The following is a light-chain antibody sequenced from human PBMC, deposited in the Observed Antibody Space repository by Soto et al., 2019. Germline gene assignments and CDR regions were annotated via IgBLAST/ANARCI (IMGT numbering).Light chain of an antibody. CDR3: QQYNSNPPWT. J-gene: IGKJ1*01. CDR2: DAS. Sequence: DIQMTQSPSTLSTSVGDRVTITCRASQSISHLLAWYQQKPGKAPKLLIYDASSLEGGVPSRFSGSGSGTEFTLTISSLQPDDFATYYCQQYNSNPPWTFGQGTKVEIK. V-gene: IGKV1-5*01. CDR1: QSISHL.